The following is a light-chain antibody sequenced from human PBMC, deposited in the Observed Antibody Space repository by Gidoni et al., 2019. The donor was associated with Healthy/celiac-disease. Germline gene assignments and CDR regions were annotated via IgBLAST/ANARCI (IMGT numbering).Light chain of an antibody. Sequence: ELVLTQSPATLSLSPGERATLSCRVSQGVSSYLAWYQQKPGQAPRLHISEAYDRATGIQARFSGSGSGTDFTLTISSPEPEDFAVCYWQQRSNWPRTFXEXTKVEIK. V-gene: IGKV3-11*01. CDR2: EAY. J-gene: IGKJ4*01. CDR1: QGVSSY. CDR3: QQRSNWPRT.